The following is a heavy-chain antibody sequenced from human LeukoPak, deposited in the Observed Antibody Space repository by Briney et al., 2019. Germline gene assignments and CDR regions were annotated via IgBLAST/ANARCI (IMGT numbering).Heavy chain of an antibody. J-gene: IGHJ2*01. CDR1: GGSFSGYY. Sequence: PSETLSLTCAVYGGSFSGYYWSWIRQPPGKGLEWSGEINHSGSTNYNPSLKSRVTISVDTSKNQFSLKLSSVTAADTAVYYCARVGDYYPLYWYFDLWGRGTLVTVSS. CDR2: INHSGST. D-gene: IGHD4-17*01. V-gene: IGHV4-34*01. CDR3: ARVGDYYPLYWYFDL.